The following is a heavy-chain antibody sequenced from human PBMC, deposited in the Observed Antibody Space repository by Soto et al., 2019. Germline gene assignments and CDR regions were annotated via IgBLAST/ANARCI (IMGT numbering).Heavy chain of an antibody. CDR1: GFTFSSYE. Sequence: EVQLVESGGGLVQPGGSLGLSCAASGFTFSSYEMNWVRQAPGKGLEWVSYISSSGSTIYYADSVKGRFTISRDNAKNSLYLQMNSLRAEDTAVYYCASKIAVAGWYYYGMDVWGQGTTVTVSS. D-gene: IGHD6-19*01. V-gene: IGHV3-48*03. J-gene: IGHJ6*02. CDR3: ASKIAVAGWYYYGMDV. CDR2: ISSSGSTI.